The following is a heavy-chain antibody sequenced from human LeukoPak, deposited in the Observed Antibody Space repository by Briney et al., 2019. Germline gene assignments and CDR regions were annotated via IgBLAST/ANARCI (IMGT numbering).Heavy chain of an antibody. CDR2: IYTSGST. D-gene: IGHD3-22*01. J-gene: IGHJ4*02. V-gene: IGHV4-4*07. CDR1: GGSISSYY. Sequence: SETLSLTCTVSGGSISSYYWSWIRQPAGKGLEWIGRIYTSGSTNYNPSLKSRDTMSVDTSKNQFSLKLSSVTAADTAVYYCARDTYYYDSSGQNPPFDYWGQGTLVTVSS. CDR3: ARDTYYYDSSGQNPPFDY.